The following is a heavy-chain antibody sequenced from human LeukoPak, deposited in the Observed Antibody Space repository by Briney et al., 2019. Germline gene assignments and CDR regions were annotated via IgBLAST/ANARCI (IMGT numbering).Heavy chain of an antibody. V-gene: IGHV3-48*03. J-gene: IGHJ5*02. CDR2: IAISGHTK. CDR1: GFALHTYE. Sequence: PGGSLRLSCADSGFALHTYEMNWVRQAPGKGLEWIADIAISGHTKNYADSVKGRFTISRDSARTSLYLQMNSLRVEDTGVYFCARGDPHADLWGQGTLVTVSS. CDR3: ARGDPHADL.